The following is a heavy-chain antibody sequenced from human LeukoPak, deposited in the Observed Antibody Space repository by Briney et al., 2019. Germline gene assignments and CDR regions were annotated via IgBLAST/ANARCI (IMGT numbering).Heavy chain of an antibody. Sequence: GASVKVSCKASGYTFTGYYMHWVRQAPGQGLEWMGWINPNSGGTNYAQKFQGRVTMTRNTSISTAYMELSSLRSEDTAVYYCARASHMVRGGTRYYFDYWGQGTLVTVSS. D-gene: IGHD3-10*01. V-gene: IGHV1-2*02. CDR3: ARASHMVRGGTRYYFDY. CDR1: GYTFTGYY. CDR2: INPNSGGT. J-gene: IGHJ4*02.